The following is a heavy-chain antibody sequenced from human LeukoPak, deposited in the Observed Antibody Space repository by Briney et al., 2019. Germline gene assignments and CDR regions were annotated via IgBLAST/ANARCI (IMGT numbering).Heavy chain of an antibody. J-gene: IGHJ1*01. CDR3: ARAPAEIGGYYPEYFRH. V-gene: IGHV3-74*01. D-gene: IGHD3-22*01. Sequence: GGSLRLSCAASGFTFSRFWMHWVRQAPGEGLVWVSHIKSDGSTNYADSVKGRFTISRDNAKNTVSLQMNSLRAEDTGVYYCARAPAEIGGYYPEYFRHWGQGTLVTVSS. CDR1: GFTFSRFW. CDR2: IKSDGST.